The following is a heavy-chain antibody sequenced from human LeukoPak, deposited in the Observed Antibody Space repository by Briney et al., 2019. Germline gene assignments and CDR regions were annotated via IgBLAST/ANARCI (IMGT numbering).Heavy chain of an antibody. D-gene: IGHD2-2*01. Sequence: SETLSLTCAVYGGSFSGYYWSWIRQPPGKGLEWIGEINHSRSTNYNPSLKSRVTISVDTSKNQFSLKLSSVTAANTAVYYCARSIVVVPAAMSEAYFQHWGQGTLVTVSS. CDR1: GGSFSGYY. CDR3: ARSIVVVPAAMSEAYFQH. CDR2: INHSRST. J-gene: IGHJ1*01. V-gene: IGHV4-34*01.